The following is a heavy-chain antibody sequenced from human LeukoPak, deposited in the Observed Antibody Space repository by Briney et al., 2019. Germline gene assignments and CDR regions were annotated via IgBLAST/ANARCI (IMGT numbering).Heavy chain of an antibody. J-gene: IGHJ4*02. CDR1: GGTFSSYA. V-gene: IGHV1-69*05. CDR3: ARSDWREAFDY. CDR2: IIPIFGTA. Sequence: ASVKVSCKASGGTFSSYAISWVRQAPGEGLEWMGGIIPIFGTANYAQKFQGRVTMTRNTSISTAYMELSSLRSEDTAVYYCARSDWREAFDYWRQGTLVTVSS. D-gene: IGHD2-21*02.